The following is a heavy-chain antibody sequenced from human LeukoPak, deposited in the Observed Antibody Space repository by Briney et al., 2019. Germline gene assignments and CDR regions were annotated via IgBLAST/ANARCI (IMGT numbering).Heavy chain of an antibody. D-gene: IGHD1/OR15-1a*01. CDR3: ARGAADRNNYYYYIDV. CDR2: INHTGTT. Sequence: PSETLSLTCAVYGGSFSGCYWSWIRQPPGKGLEWIGEINHTGTTNYNPSLKSRFTISVDTSKNQFSLKLTSVTAADTAVYYCARGAADRNNYYYYIDVWGKGTTVTVSS. J-gene: IGHJ6*03. CDR1: GGSFSGCY. V-gene: IGHV4-34*01.